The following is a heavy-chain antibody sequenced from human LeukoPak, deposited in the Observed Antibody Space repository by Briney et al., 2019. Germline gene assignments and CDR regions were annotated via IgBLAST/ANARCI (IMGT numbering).Heavy chain of an antibody. CDR2: INPSGGST. CDR1: GYTFTSYY. CDR3: ARDRIAVAAPRSAFDI. V-gene: IGHV1-46*01. Sequence: ASVKVSCKASGYTFTSYYMHWVRQAPGQGLEWMGIINPSGGSTSYAQKFQGRVTTTRDTSTSTVYMELSSLRSEDTAVYYCARDRIAVAAPRSAFDIWGQGTMVTVSS. J-gene: IGHJ3*02. D-gene: IGHD6-19*01.